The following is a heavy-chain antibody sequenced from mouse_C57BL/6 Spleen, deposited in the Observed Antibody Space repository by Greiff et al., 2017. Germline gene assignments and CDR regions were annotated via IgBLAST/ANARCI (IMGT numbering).Heavy chain of an antibody. J-gene: IGHJ2*01. V-gene: IGHV3-6*01. D-gene: IGHD2-1*01. Sequence: DVKLQESGPGLVKPSQSLSLTCSVTGYSITSGYYWNWIRQFPGNKLEWMGYISYDSSNNSNPSLKNRIPITRDTSKNQFFLKLNSVTTEDTATYYCARDRIYYGNYEEGHFDYWGQGTTLTVSS. CDR2: ISYDSSN. CDR3: ARDRIYYGNYEEGHFDY. CDR1: GYSITSGYY.